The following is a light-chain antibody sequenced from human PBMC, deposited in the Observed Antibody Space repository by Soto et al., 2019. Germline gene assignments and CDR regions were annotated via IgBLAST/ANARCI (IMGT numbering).Light chain of an antibody. Sequence: EIVLTQSQATRSLSPGERATLSCRASQSVSSYLAWYQQKPGQAPRLLIYDASNRATGIPARFSGSGSGTDFTLTISSLEPEDFAVYYCQQRSNWPSYTFGQGTKLEIK. CDR3: QQRSNWPSYT. CDR1: QSVSSY. CDR2: DAS. V-gene: IGKV3-11*01. J-gene: IGKJ2*01.